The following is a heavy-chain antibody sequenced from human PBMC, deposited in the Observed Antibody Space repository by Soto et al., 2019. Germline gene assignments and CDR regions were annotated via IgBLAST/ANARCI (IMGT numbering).Heavy chain of an antibody. CDR1: GGSISTSNW. J-gene: IGHJ4*02. V-gene: IGHV4-4*02. CDR3: ARARATIAAAAIFDC. CDR2: VYRTGST. D-gene: IGHD6-13*01. Sequence: QVQLQESGPGLVKPSGTLSLTCAVSGGSISTSNWWSWVRQPPGKGLEWIGEVYRTGSTKYNPSLESRLTISVDKSKNQFSLKLTSVNAADTAVYYCARARATIAAAAIFDCWGQGTLVTVSS.